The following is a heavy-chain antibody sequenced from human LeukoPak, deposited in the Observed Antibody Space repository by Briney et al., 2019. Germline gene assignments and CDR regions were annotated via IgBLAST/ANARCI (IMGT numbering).Heavy chain of an antibody. Sequence: GGSLRLSCAASRFTFSNAWMSWVRQAPGKGLEWVGRIKSKTDGGTTDYAAPAKGRFTISRDDSKNTLYLQMNSLKTEDTAVYYCTTGQWLAQYYFDYWGQGTLVTVSS. CDR1: RFTFSNAW. J-gene: IGHJ4*02. CDR3: TTGQWLAQYYFDY. CDR2: IKSKTDGGTT. D-gene: IGHD6-19*01. V-gene: IGHV3-15*01.